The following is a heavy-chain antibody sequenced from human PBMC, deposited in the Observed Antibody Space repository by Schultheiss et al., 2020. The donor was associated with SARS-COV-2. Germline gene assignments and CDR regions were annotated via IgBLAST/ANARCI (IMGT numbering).Heavy chain of an antibody. CDR2: ISSSSSYT. D-gene: IGHD5-18*01. CDR3: ARDVYTALAFDY. V-gene: IGHV3-21*05. J-gene: IGHJ4*02. Sequence: GGSLRLSCAASGFTFSSYWMSWVRQAPGKGLEWVSYISSSSSYTNYADSVKGRFTISRDNSKSTLYLQMNSLRAEDTAVYYCARDVYTALAFDYWGQGTLVTVSS. CDR1: GFTFSSYW.